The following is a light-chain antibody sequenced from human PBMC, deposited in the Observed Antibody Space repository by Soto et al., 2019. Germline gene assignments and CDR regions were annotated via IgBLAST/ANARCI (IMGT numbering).Light chain of an antibody. CDR1: QSLQDSGGNTY. J-gene: IGKJ2*01. Sequence: DVVMAQSPLSLPVTLGQSASISCRSSQSLQDSGGNTYLSWFQQRPGQSPRRLIYKISNRDSGVPDRFSGSGSDTDFSLKSSRLEAEDVGIYFCMQVLHWLSTFGPGTKLEIK. CDR3: MQVLHWLST. V-gene: IGKV2-30*01. CDR2: KIS.